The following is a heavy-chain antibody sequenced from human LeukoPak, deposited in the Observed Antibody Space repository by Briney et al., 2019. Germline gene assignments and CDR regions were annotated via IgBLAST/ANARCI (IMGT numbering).Heavy chain of an antibody. CDR3: AKEVGATNDY. CDR1: GLTFSSYG. Sequence: GGSLRLSCAASGLTFSSYGMHWVRQAPGKGLEWVAVISYDGSNKYYADSVKGRFTISRDNSKNSLYLQMNSLRAEDTAVYYWAKEVGATNDYWGQGTLVTVSS. J-gene: IGHJ4*02. V-gene: IGHV3-30*18. D-gene: IGHD1-26*01. CDR2: ISYDGSNK.